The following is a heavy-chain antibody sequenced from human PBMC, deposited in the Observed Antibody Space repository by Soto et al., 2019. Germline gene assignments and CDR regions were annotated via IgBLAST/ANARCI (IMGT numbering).Heavy chain of an antibody. CDR1: GFTFNNYA. CDR3: AKAGGAAGTVDYFDY. J-gene: IGHJ4*02. V-gene: IGHV3-23*01. CDR2: ISGSAGST. D-gene: IGHD6-13*01. Sequence: DVQLLESGGGLVQPGGSLRLSCAASGFTFNNYAINWVRQSPGKGLEWVSVISGSAGSTYYADSVKGRFTITRDNSKNTLYLQMSRLGVEDTAVYYCAKAGGAAGTVDYFDYWGQGTLVTVSS.